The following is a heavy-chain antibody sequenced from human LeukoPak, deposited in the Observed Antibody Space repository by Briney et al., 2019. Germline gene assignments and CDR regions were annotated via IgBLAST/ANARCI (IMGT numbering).Heavy chain of an antibody. CDR3: ATDGGPAYSSSWYLY. J-gene: IGHJ4*02. Sequence: PGGSLRLSCAASGFTFSSYEMNWVRQAPGKGLEWVSYISSSGSTIYYADSVKGRFTISRDNAKNSLYLQMNSLRADDTAVYYCATDGGPAYSSSWYLYWGQGALVTVSS. CDR2: ISSSGSTI. CDR1: GFTFSSYE. V-gene: IGHV3-48*03. D-gene: IGHD6-13*01.